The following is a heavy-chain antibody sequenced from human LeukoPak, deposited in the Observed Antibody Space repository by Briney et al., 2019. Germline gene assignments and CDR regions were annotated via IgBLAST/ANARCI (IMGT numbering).Heavy chain of an antibody. Sequence: SQTLSLTCALSGDTVSSNSAAWNWIRQSPSRGLGWLGRTYYRSKWYNDYAVSVKSRITINPDTSKNQFSLQLNSVTPEDTAVYYCARGDCSSTSCYFDYWGQGTLVTVSS. D-gene: IGHD2-2*01. CDR2: TYYRSKWYN. CDR1: GDTVSSNSAA. J-gene: IGHJ4*02. CDR3: ARGDCSSTSCYFDY. V-gene: IGHV6-1*01.